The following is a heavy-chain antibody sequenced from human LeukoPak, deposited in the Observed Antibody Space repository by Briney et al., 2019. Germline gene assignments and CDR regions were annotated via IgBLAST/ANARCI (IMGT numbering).Heavy chain of an antibody. Sequence: ASETLSLTCSVSGGSISSYYWTWIRQPPGKGLEWIGYRYYSGSTTYNPSLKSRVTISVDTSKSQFSLKLISVTAADTAIYYCARVRGDFETDWGQSTLVTVSS. V-gene: IGHV4-59*01. J-gene: IGHJ1*01. CDR3: ARVRGDFETD. CDR1: GGSISSYY. CDR2: RYYSGST. D-gene: IGHD3-16*01.